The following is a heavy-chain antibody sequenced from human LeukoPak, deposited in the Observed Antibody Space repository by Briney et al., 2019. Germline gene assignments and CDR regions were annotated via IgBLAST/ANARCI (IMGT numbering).Heavy chain of an antibody. Sequence: GGSLRLSCAASGFTFSSFAINWVRQAPGKGLEWVSVITGSGSGADYADSVKGRFTISRDNSQNTVHLQMNSLRAEDTAVYYCAREYGDYYYYYGMDVWGQGTTVTVSS. CDR1: GFTFSSFA. CDR2: ITGSGSGA. J-gene: IGHJ6*02. V-gene: IGHV3-23*01. CDR3: AREYGDYYYYYGMDV. D-gene: IGHD4-17*01.